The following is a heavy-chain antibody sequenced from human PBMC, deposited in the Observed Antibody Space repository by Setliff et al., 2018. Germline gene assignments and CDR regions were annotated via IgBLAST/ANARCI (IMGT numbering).Heavy chain of an antibody. V-gene: IGHV7-4-1*02. CDR2: INTNTGNP. D-gene: IGHD3-3*01. Sequence: ASVKVSCKASGGTFSSYAMNWVRQAPGQGLEWMGWINTNTGNPTYAQGFTGRFVFSLDTSVSTAYLQISSLKAEDTAVYYCAIVGVTIFGVVDDAFDIWGQGTMVT. CDR3: AIVGVTIFGVVDDAFDI. J-gene: IGHJ3*02. CDR1: GGTFSSYA.